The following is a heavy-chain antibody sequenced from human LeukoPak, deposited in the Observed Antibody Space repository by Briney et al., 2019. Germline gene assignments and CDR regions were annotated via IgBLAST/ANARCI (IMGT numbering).Heavy chain of an antibody. CDR3: ARRGVVVPMYYFDY. CDR1: GFTFSSYA. V-gene: IGHV3-23*01. Sequence: GGSLRLSCAASGFTFSSYAMSWVRQAPGKGLEWVSAISGSGGSTYYADSVKGRFTISRDNSKNTLYLQMNSLRAEGTAVYYCARRGVVVPMYYFDYWGQGTLVTVSS. CDR2: ISGSGGST. D-gene: IGHD2-21*01. J-gene: IGHJ4*02.